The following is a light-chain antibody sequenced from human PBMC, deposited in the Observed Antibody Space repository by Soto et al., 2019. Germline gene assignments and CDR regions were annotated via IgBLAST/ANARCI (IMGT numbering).Light chain of an antibody. CDR1: QDISNY. CDR3: QQYDNPALT. V-gene: IGKV1-33*01. Sequence: DIQMTQSPSSLSASVGDRVTITCQASQDISNYLNWYQQKPGKAPKLLIYDASNLETGVPSGFSGSGSGTDFTFTISSLQPEDIATYYCQQYDNPALTFGGGTKVDIK. J-gene: IGKJ4*01. CDR2: DAS.